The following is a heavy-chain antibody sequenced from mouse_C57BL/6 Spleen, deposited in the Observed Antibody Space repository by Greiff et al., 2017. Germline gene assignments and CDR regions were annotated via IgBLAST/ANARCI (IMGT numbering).Heavy chain of an antibody. CDR3: ARGGLLAWFAY. Sequence: DVKLQESGPELVKPGASVKMSCKASGYTFTDYNMHWVKQSHGKSLEWIGYINPNNGGTSYNQKFKGKATLTVNKSSSTAYMELRSLTSEDSAVYYCARGGLLAWFAYWGQGTLVTVSA. CDR1: GYTFTDYN. D-gene: IGHD2-3*01. V-gene: IGHV1-22*01. CDR2: INPNNGGT. J-gene: IGHJ3*01.